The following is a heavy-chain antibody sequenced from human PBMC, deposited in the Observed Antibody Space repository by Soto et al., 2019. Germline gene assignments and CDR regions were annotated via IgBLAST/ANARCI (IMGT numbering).Heavy chain of an antibody. D-gene: IGHD6-19*01. J-gene: IGHJ4*02. CDR1: GGSFSDYY. V-gene: IGHV4-34*01. Sequence: SETLSLTCAVYGGSFSDYYWSWIRQSPGKGLEWIGEINHSGSTNYNPSLKSRLTISVDTSKNQFSLNLSSVSAADTAVYFCARCAPTSSSGWYSPRKYYFDYWGQGTLVIVSS. CDR3: ARCAPTSSSGWYSPRKYYFDY. CDR2: INHSGST.